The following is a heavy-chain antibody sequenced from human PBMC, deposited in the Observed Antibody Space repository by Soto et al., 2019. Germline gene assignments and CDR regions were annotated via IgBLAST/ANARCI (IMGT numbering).Heavy chain of an antibody. V-gene: IGHV1-18*01. J-gene: IGHJ5*02. CDR3: ARDLGFYRSVTGYREWYDP. Sequence: QVQLVQSGAEVKKPGASVKVSCKASGYTFTTHGSSWVRQAPGQGLEWMGWVRGDNGHTNYAQSLQCRVTMTTDTSTNTAYMDLRSLRSDDTAVYYCARDLGFYRSVTGYREWYDPWGQGTLVTVSS. D-gene: IGHD2-15*01. CDR1: GYTFTTHG. CDR2: VRGDNGHT.